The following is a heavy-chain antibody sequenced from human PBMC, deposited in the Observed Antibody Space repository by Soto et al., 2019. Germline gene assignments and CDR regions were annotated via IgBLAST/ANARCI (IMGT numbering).Heavy chain of an antibody. CDR1: GGTFSSYA. D-gene: IGHD4-17*01. V-gene: IGHV1-69*06. J-gene: IGHJ6*02. CDR2: IIPIFGTA. CDR3: ASQGWTVTPTPYYYYYGMDV. Sequence: QVQLVQSGAEVKKPGSSVKVSCKASGGTFSSYAISWVRQAPGQGLEWMGGIIPIFGTANYAQKFQGRVTITADKSTSTAYMDLSSLRSEDTAVYYCASQGWTVTPTPYYYYYGMDVWGQGTTVTVSS.